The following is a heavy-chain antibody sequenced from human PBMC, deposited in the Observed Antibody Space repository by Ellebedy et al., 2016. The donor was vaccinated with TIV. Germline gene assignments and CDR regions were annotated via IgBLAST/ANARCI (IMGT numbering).Heavy chain of an antibody. D-gene: IGHD2-2*01. CDR3: ARTRRRTSHYGMDV. Sequence: GESLKISCKGFGYNFINYWIAWVRQVPGKGLEWMGIIYSGDSSTRYNPSFQGQVTVSVDTSINSAYLQWNSLKASDTAMYYCARTRRRTSHYGMDVWGQGTTVTVSS. V-gene: IGHV5-51*01. CDR2: IYSGDSST. CDR1: GYNFINYW. J-gene: IGHJ6*02.